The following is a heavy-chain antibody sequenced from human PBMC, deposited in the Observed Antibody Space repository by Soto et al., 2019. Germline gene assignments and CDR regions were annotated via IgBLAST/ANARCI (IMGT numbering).Heavy chain of an antibody. D-gene: IGHD2-8*01. Sequence: TLSLTCAVSGGSISSGGYSWSWIRQPPGKGLEGIGYIYHSGSIYYNPSLKSRVTISVDTSKNQFSLKLSSVTAADTAVYYCARDIMGTNYYYYGMDVWGQGTTVTVSS. CDR2: IYHSGSI. CDR3: ARDIMGTNYYYYGMDV. CDR1: GGSISSGGYS. V-gene: IGHV4-30-2*01. J-gene: IGHJ6*02.